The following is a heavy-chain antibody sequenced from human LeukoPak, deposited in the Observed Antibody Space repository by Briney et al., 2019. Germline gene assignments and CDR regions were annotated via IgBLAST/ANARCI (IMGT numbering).Heavy chain of an antibody. D-gene: IGHD5-18*01. V-gene: IGHV3-53*01. CDR2: IYSGGST. CDR3: ARDRDGYSYGSYYYYYGMDV. Sequence: PGRPLRPSCAASGFTVSSNYMSSVRQAPRKGLECVSVIYSGGSTYYADSVKGRFTISRDNSKNTLYLQMNSLRAEDTAVYYCARDRDGYSYGSYYYYYGMDVWGQGTTVTVSS. J-gene: IGHJ6*02. CDR1: GFTVSSNY.